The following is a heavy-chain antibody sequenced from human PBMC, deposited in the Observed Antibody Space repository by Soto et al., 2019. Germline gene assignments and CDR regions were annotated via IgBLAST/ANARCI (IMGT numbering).Heavy chain of an antibody. CDR3: AHSTDDEAGWSGP. CDR1: GFSLSTSGVG. J-gene: IGHJ5*02. D-gene: IGHD6-19*01. CDR2: IYWDDDK. V-gene: IGHV2-5*02. Sequence: QITLKESGPTLVKPTQTLTLTCTFSGFSLSTSGVGVGWIRQPPGKAMEWRALIYWDDDKRYSPSLKSSLTITNDTSKNLVVLTMTNMDPVDRSPYYCAHSTDDEAGWSGPWCQASLVTVSA.